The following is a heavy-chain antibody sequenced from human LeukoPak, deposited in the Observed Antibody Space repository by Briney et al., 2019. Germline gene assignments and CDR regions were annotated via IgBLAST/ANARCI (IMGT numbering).Heavy chain of an antibody. Sequence: AASVKVSCKASGYTFTGYYFHWVRLAPGQGLEWMGWINPNTAGTNYAQKFLGGVTLTWDTSISTAYMELNRLTSDDTAVYYCATSAGDYRAGHYYYMGVWGKGTSVTVSS. CDR2: INPNTAGT. CDR3: ATSAGDYRAGHYYYMGV. V-gene: IGHV1-2*02. CDR1: GYTFTGYY. D-gene: IGHD4-11*01. J-gene: IGHJ6*03.